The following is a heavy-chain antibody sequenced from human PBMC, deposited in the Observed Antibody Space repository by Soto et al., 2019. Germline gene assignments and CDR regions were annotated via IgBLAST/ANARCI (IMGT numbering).Heavy chain of an antibody. Sequence: EVQLVESGGGLVQPGGSQRLSCAASGFTVSSNYMSWVRQAPGKGLEWVSVIYSGGSTYYADSVKGRFTISRDNSKNTLYLQMNSLRAEDTAVYYCARYYYDSSGRFDPWGQGTLVTVSS. CDR3: ARYYYDSSGRFDP. V-gene: IGHV3-66*01. J-gene: IGHJ5*02. D-gene: IGHD3-22*01. CDR2: IYSGGST. CDR1: GFTVSSNY.